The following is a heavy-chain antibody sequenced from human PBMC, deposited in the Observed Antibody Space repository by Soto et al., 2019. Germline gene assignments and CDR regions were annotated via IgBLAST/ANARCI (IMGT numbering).Heavy chain of an antibody. CDR1: GYTFTSYG. CDR3: ARMRGSSSFTRPFGYYMDV. J-gene: IGHJ6*03. D-gene: IGHD6-6*01. Sequence: ASVKVSCKASGYTFTSYGISWVRQAPGQGLEWMGWISAYNGNTNYAQKLQGRVTMTTDTSTSTAYMELRSLRSDDTAVYYCARMRGSSSFTRPFGYYMDVWGKGTTVTVSS. CDR2: ISAYNGNT. V-gene: IGHV1-18*01.